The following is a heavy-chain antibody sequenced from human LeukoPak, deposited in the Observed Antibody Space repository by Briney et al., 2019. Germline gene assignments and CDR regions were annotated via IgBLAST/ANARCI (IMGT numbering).Heavy chain of an antibody. D-gene: IGHD3-22*01. J-gene: IGHJ6*02. CDR2: ISYDGSNE. CDR1: GFSFRTYG. CDR3: AKDQHYDSNSLDV. V-gene: IGHV3-30*18. Sequence: GGSLRPSCAASGFSFRTYGMHWVRQAPGKGLEWVAIISYDGSNEAYADSVKGRFSISRDNSKNTLYLQMNSLRPEDTAVYYCAKDQHYDSNSLDVWGPGTTVTVSS.